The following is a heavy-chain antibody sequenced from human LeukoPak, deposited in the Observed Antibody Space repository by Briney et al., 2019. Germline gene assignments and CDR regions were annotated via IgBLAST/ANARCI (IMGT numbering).Heavy chain of an antibody. D-gene: IGHD3-16*01. J-gene: IGHJ4*02. CDR1: GFTFSNSR. CDR2: ITGSGDNT. V-gene: IGHV3-23*01. Sequence: PGGSLRLSCAASGFTFSNSRMSWVRQPPGKGLEWVSAITGSGDNTYYADSVKGRFTISRDNSKNTLYPQMSSLKAEDTAVYYCAKMGGYFDYWGQGTLVTVSS. CDR3: AKMGGYFDY.